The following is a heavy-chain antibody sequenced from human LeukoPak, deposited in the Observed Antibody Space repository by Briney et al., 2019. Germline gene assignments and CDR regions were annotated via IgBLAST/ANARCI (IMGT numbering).Heavy chain of an antibody. CDR2: INHSGST. D-gene: IGHD6-13*01. CDR1: GGSFSGYY. CDR3: ARGPRIAAAGQNYYYYGMDV. Sequence: SETLSLTCAVYGGSFSGYYWSWIRQPPGKGLEWIGEINHSGSTNYNPSLKSRVTLSVDTSKNQFSLKLSSVTAADTAVYYCARGPRIAAAGQNYYYYGMDVWGQGTTVIVSS. V-gene: IGHV4-34*01. J-gene: IGHJ6*02.